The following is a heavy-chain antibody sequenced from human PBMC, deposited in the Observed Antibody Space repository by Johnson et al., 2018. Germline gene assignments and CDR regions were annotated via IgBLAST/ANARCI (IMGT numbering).Heavy chain of an antibody. CDR3: VRDVYSNDYYYYMDV. Sequence: QVQLVQSGAEVQKPGASVQVSCKASGYTFSNYAIHWVRQAPGQRPEWMGWINPDNGNKKYSRKFQARVTITRDASANTVYMDLSSLRSEDTAVYYCVRDVYSNDYYYYMDVWGKGTTVTVSS. CDR1: GYTFSNYA. V-gene: IGHV1-3*01. CDR2: INPDNGNK. D-gene: IGHD2/OR15-2a*01. J-gene: IGHJ6*03.